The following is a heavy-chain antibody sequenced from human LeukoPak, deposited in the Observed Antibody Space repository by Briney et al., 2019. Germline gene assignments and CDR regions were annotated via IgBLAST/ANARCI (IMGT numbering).Heavy chain of an antibody. V-gene: IGHV1-2*02. Sequence: ASVKVSCKASGYTFTSYDINWVRQAPGQGLEWMGWINPNSGGTNYAQKFQGRVTMTRDTSISTAYMELSRLRSDDTAVYYCAREGDIVATIASDAFDIWGQGTMVTVSS. CDR2: INPNSGGT. CDR3: AREGDIVATIASDAFDI. J-gene: IGHJ3*02. D-gene: IGHD5-12*01. CDR1: GYTFTSYD.